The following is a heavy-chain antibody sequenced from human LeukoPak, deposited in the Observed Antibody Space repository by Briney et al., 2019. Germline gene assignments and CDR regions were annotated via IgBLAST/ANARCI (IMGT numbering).Heavy chain of an antibody. V-gene: IGHV3-7*01. Sequence: GGSLRLSCAASGFTFSSYWMSWVRQAPGKGLEWVANIKQDGSEKYYVDSVKGRFTISRDNSKNTLYLQMSSLRAEDTAVYYCAREIAPHYFDYWGQGTLVTVSS. D-gene: IGHD2-21*01. CDR2: IKQDGSEK. CDR3: AREIAPHYFDY. CDR1: GFTFSSYW. J-gene: IGHJ4*02.